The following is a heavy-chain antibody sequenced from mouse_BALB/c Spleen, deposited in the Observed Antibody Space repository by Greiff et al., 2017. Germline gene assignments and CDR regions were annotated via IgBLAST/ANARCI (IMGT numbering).Heavy chain of an antibody. CDR3: TRSYDGYYDY. CDR2: INPGSGGT. V-gene: IGHV1-54*01. D-gene: IGHD2-3*01. CDR1: GYAFTNYL. Sequence: QVQLQQSGAELVRPGTSVKVSCKASGYAFTNYLIEWVKQRPGQGLEWIGVINPGSGGTNYNEKFKGKATLTADKSSSTAYMELRSLTSEDSAVYYCTRSYDGYYDYWGQGTTLTVSS. J-gene: IGHJ2*01.